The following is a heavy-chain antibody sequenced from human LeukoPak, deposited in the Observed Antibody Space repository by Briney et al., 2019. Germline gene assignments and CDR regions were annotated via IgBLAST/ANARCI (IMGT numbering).Heavy chain of an antibody. J-gene: IGHJ4*02. Sequence: GGSLRLSCAASGFTFRSYWMSWVRQAPGKGLEWVANIKQDGSEKYYVDSVKGRFTISRDNAKNSLYLQMNSLRAEDTAVYYCARDPTVDIVATITYYFDYWGQGTQVTVSS. CDR2: IKQDGSEK. V-gene: IGHV3-7*01. CDR3: ARDPTVDIVATITYYFDY. D-gene: IGHD5-12*01. CDR1: GFTFRSYW.